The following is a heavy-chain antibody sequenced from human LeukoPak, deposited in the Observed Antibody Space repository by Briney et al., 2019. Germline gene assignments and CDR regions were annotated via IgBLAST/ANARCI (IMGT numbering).Heavy chain of an antibody. CDR2: IYYSGST. D-gene: IGHD3-22*01. V-gene: IGHV4-59*12. CDR3: ARALGSGFTMIVVVIDY. J-gene: IGHJ4*02. Sequence: SETLSLTCTVSGGSISSYYWSWIRQPPGKGLEWIGYIYYSGSTNYNPSLKSRVTISVDTSKNQFSLKLSSVTAADTAVYYCARALGSGFTMIVVVIDYWGQGTLVTVSS. CDR1: GGSISSYY.